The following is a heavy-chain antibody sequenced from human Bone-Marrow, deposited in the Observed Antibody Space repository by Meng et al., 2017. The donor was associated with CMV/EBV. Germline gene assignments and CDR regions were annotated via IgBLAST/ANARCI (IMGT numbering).Heavy chain of an antibody. CDR3: AKDLGDYDISGCYRDYCGMDV. V-gene: IGHV3-23*01. CDR2: ISGSGGTI. Sequence: GESLKISCAASAFTFSTYAMNWVRQAPGKGLEWVATISGSGGTIYYAGSVKGRFTISRDNSKNTVYLQMSSLTAEDTAVYYCAKDLGDYDISGCYRDYCGMDVWGQGTTVTASS. CDR1: AFTFSTYA. J-gene: IGHJ6*02. D-gene: IGHD3-22*01.